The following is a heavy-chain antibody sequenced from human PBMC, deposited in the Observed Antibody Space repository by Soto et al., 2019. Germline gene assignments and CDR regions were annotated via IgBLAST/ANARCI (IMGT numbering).Heavy chain of an antibody. CDR2: ITYAGSNK. Sequence: QPGGSLRLSCAASGFTFSSYGMHWVRQAPGKGLEWVALITYAGSNKNYADSVKGRFTISRDNSKNTLYLQMNSLRPEDTAVYYCARSEQYQVFAFDIWGQGTMVTVSS. CDR1: GFTFSSYG. CDR3: ARSEQYQVFAFDI. V-gene: IGHV3-30*03. D-gene: IGHD6-19*01. J-gene: IGHJ3*02.